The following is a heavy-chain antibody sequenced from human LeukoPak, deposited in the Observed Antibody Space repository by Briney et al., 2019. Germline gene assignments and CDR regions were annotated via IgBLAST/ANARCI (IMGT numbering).Heavy chain of an antibody. CDR2: ISGSGGSI. Sequence: GGSLRLSCAASGFIFRSYGMSWVRQAPGKGLEWVSGISGSGGSIYYADSVKGRFTISRDNSKNTLYLQMNSLRAEDTAVYYCAKGIVVVVAAAFDYWGQGTLVTVSS. CDR3: AKGIVVVVAAAFDY. V-gene: IGHV3-23*01. J-gene: IGHJ4*02. CDR1: GFIFRSYG. D-gene: IGHD2-15*01.